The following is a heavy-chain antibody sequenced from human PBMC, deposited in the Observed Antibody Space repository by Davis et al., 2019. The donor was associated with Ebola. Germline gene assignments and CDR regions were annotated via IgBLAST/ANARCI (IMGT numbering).Heavy chain of an antibody. CDR3: ARGGETYYYDSSGYYHFDY. D-gene: IGHD3-22*01. Sequence: PGGSLRLSCAASGFTFSSYGMHWVRQAPGKGLEWVAVIWYDGSNKYYADSVKGRFTISRDNSKNTLYLQMNSLRAEDTAVYYCARGGETYYYDSSGYYHFDYWGQGTLVTVSS. V-gene: IGHV3-33*01. J-gene: IGHJ4*02. CDR1: GFTFSSYG. CDR2: IWYDGSNK.